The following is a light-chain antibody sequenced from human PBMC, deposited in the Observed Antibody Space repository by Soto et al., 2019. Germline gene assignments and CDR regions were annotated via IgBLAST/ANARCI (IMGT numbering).Light chain of an antibody. CDR1: QSISSH. CDR3: QQSYSIPIS. V-gene: IGKV1-39*01. CDR2: TAS. J-gene: IGKJ5*01. Sequence: DIRMTRSPSSLSASVGDTVTITCXASQSISSHLNWYQQKPGKAPNLLMYTASNLQSGVPSRFSGSGSGTDFTLTISSLQPEDFATYYCQQSYSIPISFGQGTRLEIK.